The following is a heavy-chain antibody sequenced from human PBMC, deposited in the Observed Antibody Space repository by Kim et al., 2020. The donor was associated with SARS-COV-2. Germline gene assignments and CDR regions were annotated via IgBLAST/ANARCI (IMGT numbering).Heavy chain of an antibody. V-gene: IGHV3-23*01. D-gene: IGHD2-2*01. CDR3: AKRLEVSSAMEYFDS. CDR1: GFTFSSYA. CDR2: ILESGTST. J-gene: IGHJ4*02. Sequence: GGSLRLSCAASGFTFSSYAMTWVRQVPGRGLQWVAIILESGTSTVYADSVKGRFTISRDNSKNTLYLEMNSLRADDTAVYYCAKRLEVSSAMEYFDSWGQGALVPVSS.